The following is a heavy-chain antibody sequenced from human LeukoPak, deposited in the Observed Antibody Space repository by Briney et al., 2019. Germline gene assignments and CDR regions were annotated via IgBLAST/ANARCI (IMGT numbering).Heavy chain of an antibody. CDR2: IYWDDDK. J-gene: IGHJ3*02. CDR3: AHRLGYCSGGSCSPDAFDI. Sequence: KKSGPTLVKPTQTLTLTCTFSGFSLSTSGVGVGWIRQPPGKALEWLALIYWDDDKRYSPSLKSRLTITKDTSKNQVVLTMTNMDPVDTATYYCAHRLGYCSGGSCSPDAFDIWGQGTMVTVSS. V-gene: IGHV2-5*02. D-gene: IGHD2-15*01. CDR1: GFSLSTSGVG.